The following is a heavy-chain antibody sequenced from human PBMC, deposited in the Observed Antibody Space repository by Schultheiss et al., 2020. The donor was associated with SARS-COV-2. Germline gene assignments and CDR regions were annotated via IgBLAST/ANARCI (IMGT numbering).Heavy chain of an antibody. J-gene: IGHJ4*02. D-gene: IGHD6-13*01. Sequence: GESLKISCAASGFTFSSYAMSWVRQAPGKGLEWVSAISGSGGSTYYADSVKGRFTISRDNSKNTLYLQMNSLRAEDTAVYYCAKELIAAAGIYFDHWGQGTLVTVSS. CDR3: AKELIAAAGIYFDH. CDR1: GFTFSSYA. CDR2: ISGSGGST. V-gene: IGHV3-23*01.